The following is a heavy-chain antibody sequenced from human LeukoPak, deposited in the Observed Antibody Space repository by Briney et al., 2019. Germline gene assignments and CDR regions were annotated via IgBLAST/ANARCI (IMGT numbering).Heavy chain of an antibody. D-gene: IGHD6-19*01. CDR2: INPNSGGT. Sequence: ASVKVSCKASGYTFTGYYMHWVRQAPGQGLEWMGWINPNSGGTNYAQKFQGRVTMTRDTSISTAYMELTSLTVDDTAVYYCARGGGRGWYPDYWGQGTLVTVSS. CDR3: ARGGGRGWYPDY. J-gene: IGHJ4*02. V-gene: IGHV1-2*02. CDR1: GYTFTGYY.